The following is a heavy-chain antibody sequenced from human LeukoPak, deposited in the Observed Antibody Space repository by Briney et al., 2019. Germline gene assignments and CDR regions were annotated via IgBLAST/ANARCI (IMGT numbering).Heavy chain of an antibody. D-gene: IGHD3-16*01. CDR3: AKDSSQGVYDAFDI. J-gene: IGHJ3*02. V-gene: IGHV3-30*18. Sequence: GVSLRLSCAASGFTFSSYGMHWVRQAPGKGLEWVAVISYDGSNKYYADSVKGRFTISRDNSKNTLYLQMNSLRAEDTAVYYCAKDSSQGVYDAFDIWGQGTMVTVSS. CDR2: ISYDGSNK. CDR1: GFTFSSYG.